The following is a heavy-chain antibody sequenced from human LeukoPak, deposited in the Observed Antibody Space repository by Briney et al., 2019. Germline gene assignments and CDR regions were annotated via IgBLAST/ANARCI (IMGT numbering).Heavy chain of an antibody. CDR2: IYSSGST. D-gene: IGHD3-10*01. Sequence: SETLSLTCTVSGGSISSSSYYWGWIRQPPGKGLEWIGSIYSSGSTYYNPSLKSRVTISVDTSKDQFSLNLSSVPASDTAVYYCARRGGSGRSFDYWGQGILVTVSS. J-gene: IGHJ4*02. CDR3: ARRGGSGRSFDY. CDR1: GGSISSSSYY. V-gene: IGHV4-39*01.